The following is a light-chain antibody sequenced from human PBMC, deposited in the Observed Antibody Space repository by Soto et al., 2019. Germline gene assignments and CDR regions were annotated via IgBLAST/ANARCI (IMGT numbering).Light chain of an antibody. CDR2: KAS. CDR3: QQYKKYSWT. J-gene: IGKJ1*01. V-gene: IGKV1-5*03. Sequence: DIQMAQSPSTLSASVGDRVTITCRASQNINRWLAWYQQRPGKAPNLLIYKASSLESGLPSRFSGSGSGTEFTLTINSLQPDYLATYHCQQYKKYSWTFGQGPKVEFK. CDR1: QNINRW.